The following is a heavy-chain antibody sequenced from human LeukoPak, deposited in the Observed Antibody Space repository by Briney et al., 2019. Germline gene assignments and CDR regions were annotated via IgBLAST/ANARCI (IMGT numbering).Heavy chain of an antibody. CDR3: ARDRGGRTGDGLDF. V-gene: IGHV4-31*11. CDR2: IYYSGST. J-gene: IGHJ4*02. Sequence: SETLSLTCAVSGGSISSGDYYWSWIRQHPGKGLEWIGYIYYSGSTYYNPSLKSRVTISVDTSKNQFSLILSSVTAADTAVYYCARDRGGRTGDGLDFWGQGTLVTVSS. CDR1: GGSISSGDYY. D-gene: IGHD4-17*01.